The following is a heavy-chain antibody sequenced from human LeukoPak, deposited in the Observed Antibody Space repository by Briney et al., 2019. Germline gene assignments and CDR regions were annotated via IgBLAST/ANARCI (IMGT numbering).Heavy chain of an antibody. CDR3: ARDTSEWSMDY. J-gene: IGHJ4*02. CDR1: GGTFSSYA. D-gene: IGHD3-3*01. V-gene: IGHV1-69*01. CDR2: IIPIFGKA. Sequence: GASVKVSCKASGGTFSSYAISWVRQAPGQGLEWMGGIIPIFGKANYAQKFQGRVTITADESTSTAYMELSSLRSEDTAVYYCARDTSEWSMDYWGQGTLVTVSS.